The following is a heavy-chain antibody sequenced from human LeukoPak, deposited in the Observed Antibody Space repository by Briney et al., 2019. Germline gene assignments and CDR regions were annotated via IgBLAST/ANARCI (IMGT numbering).Heavy chain of an antibody. D-gene: IGHD3-3*01. CDR2: ITSGGNSV. Sequence: GGSLRLSCAASGFSFSEYYMGWIRQAPVKGLEWISYITSGGNSVYYSDSVRGRFTISRDNAKKSLFLQLNSLRAEDTAVYYCARNPYDFMNDSLDSYHFDLWGQGTLVTVSS. V-gene: IGHV3-11*01. J-gene: IGHJ4*02. CDR1: GFSFSEYY. CDR3: ARNPYDFMNDSLDSYHFDL.